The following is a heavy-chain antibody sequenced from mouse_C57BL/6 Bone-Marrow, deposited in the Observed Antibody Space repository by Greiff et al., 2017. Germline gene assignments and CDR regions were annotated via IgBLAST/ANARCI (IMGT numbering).Heavy chain of an antibody. CDR1: GYTFTDYY. CDR3: ARILWSNPGGYFDY. CDR2: IYPGSGNT. J-gene: IGHJ2*01. D-gene: IGHD1-1*02. V-gene: IGHV1-76*01. Sequence: QVQLKESGAELVRPGASVKLSCKASGYTFTDYYINWVKQRPGQGLEWIARIYPGSGNTYYNEKFKGKATLTAEKSSSTAYMQLSSLTSEDSAVYFCARILWSNPGGYFDYWGQGTTLTVSS.